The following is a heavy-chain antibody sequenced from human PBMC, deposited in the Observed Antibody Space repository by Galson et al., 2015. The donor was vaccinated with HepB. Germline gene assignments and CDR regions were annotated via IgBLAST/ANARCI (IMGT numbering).Heavy chain of an antibody. CDR3: AREPPFLGATRSSDY. CDR1: GFTFSSYS. CDR2: ISSSSSYI. Sequence: SLRLSCAASGFTFSSYSMNWVRQAPGKGLEWVSSISSSSSYIYYADSVRGRFTISRDNAKNSLYLQMNSLRAEDTAVYYCAREPPFLGATRSSDYWGQGTLVTVSS. V-gene: IGHV3-21*01. D-gene: IGHD1-26*01. J-gene: IGHJ4*02.